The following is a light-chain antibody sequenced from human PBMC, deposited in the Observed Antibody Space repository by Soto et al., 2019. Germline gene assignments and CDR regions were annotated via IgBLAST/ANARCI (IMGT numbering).Light chain of an antibody. J-gene: IGLJ2*01. V-gene: IGLV2-8*01. CDR1: RSDVGGYNY. CDR3: SSYAGSPVV. CDR2: EVN. Sequence: QSALTQPPSASGSPGQSVTISCTGTRSDVGGYNYVSWYQQHPGKAPKLMIYEVNKRPSGVPDRFSGSKSGNTASLTVSGLQADDEADYYCSSYAGSPVVFGGGTKLTVL.